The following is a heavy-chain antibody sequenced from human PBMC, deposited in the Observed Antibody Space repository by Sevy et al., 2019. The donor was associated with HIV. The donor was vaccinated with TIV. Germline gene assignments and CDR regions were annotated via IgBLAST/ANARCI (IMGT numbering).Heavy chain of an antibody. D-gene: IGHD3-16*01. CDR3: TKESRRGTYIRGDFDH. CDR2: ISYDGTNQ. J-gene: IGHJ4*02. CDR1: GFAFQTFG. V-gene: IGHV3-30*18. Sequence: GGSLRLSCSGFGFAFQTFGMHWVRQAPGKGPEWLAVISYDGTNQNYADSVKGRFTVSRDNSKNMLFLQMNSLRANDTAVYFCTKESRRGTYIRGDFDHWGQGTLVTVSS.